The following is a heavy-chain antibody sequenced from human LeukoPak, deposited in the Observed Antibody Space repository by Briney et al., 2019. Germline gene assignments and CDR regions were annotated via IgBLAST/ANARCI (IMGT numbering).Heavy chain of an antibody. V-gene: IGHV3-33*01. J-gene: IGHJ6*02. D-gene: IGHD3-10*01. Sequence: GGSLRLSCAASGFTFSSYGMHWVRQAPGKGLEWVAVIWYDGSNKYYADSVKGRFTISRDNSKNTLYLQMNSLRAEDTAVYYCARAGRMVRALGGMDVWGQGTTVTVSS. CDR3: ARAGRMVRALGGMDV. CDR2: IWYDGSNK. CDR1: GFTFSSYG.